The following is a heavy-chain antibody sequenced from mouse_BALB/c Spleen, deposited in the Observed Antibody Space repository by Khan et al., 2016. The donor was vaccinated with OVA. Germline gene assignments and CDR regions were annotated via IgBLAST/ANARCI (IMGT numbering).Heavy chain of an antibody. CDR1: GYSFTSYY. CDR3: TRHDYDAWFTY. Sequence: EVQLQESGPELMKPGASVKISCKASGYSFTSYYIHWLMQSHGKSLEWIGYIDPFSGVTTYNQKFKGKATLTVDKSSSTAYIDLSNLTSEDSVVYYCTRHDYDAWFTYWGQGTLVTVSA. CDR2: IDPFSGVT. J-gene: IGHJ3*01. D-gene: IGHD2-4*01. V-gene: IGHV1-31*01.